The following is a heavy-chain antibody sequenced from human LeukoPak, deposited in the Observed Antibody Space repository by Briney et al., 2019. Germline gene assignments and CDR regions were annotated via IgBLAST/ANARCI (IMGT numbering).Heavy chain of an antibody. V-gene: IGHV3-15*01. CDR3: TTAPTVIAVAGTEDY. J-gene: IGHJ4*02. CDR1: GFTFSNAW. D-gene: IGHD6-19*01. CDR2: IKSKTDGGTT. Sequence: GGSLRLSCAAPGFTFSNAWMSWVRQAPGKGLEWVGRIKSKTDGGTTDYAAPVKGRFTISRDDSKNTLYLQMNSLKTEDTAVYYCTTAPTVIAVAGTEDYWGQGTLVTVSS.